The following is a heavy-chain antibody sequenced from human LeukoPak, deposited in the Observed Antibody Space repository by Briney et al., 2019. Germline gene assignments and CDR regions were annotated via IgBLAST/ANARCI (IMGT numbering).Heavy chain of an antibody. CDR1: GFTFSDYY. V-gene: IGHV3-11*01. CDR3: ARENRFLEWLLYGYFDY. D-gene: IGHD3-3*01. CDR2: ISSSGSTI. J-gene: IGHJ4*02. Sequence: PGGSLRLSCAASGFTFSDYYMSWIRQAPGKGLEWVSYISSSGSTIYYADSVKGRFTISRDNAKNSLYLQMNSLRAEDTAVCYCARENRFLEWLLYGYFDYWGQGTLVTVSS.